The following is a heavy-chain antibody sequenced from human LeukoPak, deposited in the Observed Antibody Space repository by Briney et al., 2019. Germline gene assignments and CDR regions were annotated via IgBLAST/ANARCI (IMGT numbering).Heavy chain of an antibody. CDR1: GGSTTSSNYC. CDR3: TRHGFGGDCSGSSCYLAY. V-gene: IGHV4-39*01. CDR2: ICYRGNTYPSGTT. Sequence: SETLSLTCTVSGGSTTSSNYCGGWIRQPPGKGLEWIGSICYRGNTYPSGTTYYNPSLKSRVTISVDTSNNRFSLKLTSVTAADTAVYYCTRHGFGGDCSGSSCYLAYWGQGTLVTVSS. D-gene: IGHD2-2*01. J-gene: IGHJ4*02.